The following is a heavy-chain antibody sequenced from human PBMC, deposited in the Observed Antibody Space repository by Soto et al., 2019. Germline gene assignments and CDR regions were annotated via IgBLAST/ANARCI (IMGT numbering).Heavy chain of an antibody. CDR1: GGSISSSSYY. CDR3: ARHSPGIAVADY. CDR2: IYYSGST. Sequence: KPSETLSLTCTVSGGSISSSSYYWGWIRQPPGKGLEWIGSIYYSGSTYYNPSLKSRVTISVDTSKNQFSLKLSSVTAADTAVYYCARHSPGIAVADYWGQGTLVTVSS. D-gene: IGHD6-19*01. V-gene: IGHV4-39*01. J-gene: IGHJ4*02.